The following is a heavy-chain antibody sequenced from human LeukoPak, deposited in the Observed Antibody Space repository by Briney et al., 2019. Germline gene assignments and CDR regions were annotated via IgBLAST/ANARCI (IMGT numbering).Heavy chain of an antibody. V-gene: IGHV3-11*04. CDR2: ISSSGSTI. Sequence: GGSLRLSCAASGFTFSDYYMSWIRQAPGKGLEWVSYISSSGSTIYYADSVKGRFTISRDNAKNTVYLQMNSLRAEDTAIYYCARDRFHAVESWGQGTLVTVSS. J-gene: IGHJ5*01. CDR3: ARDRFHAVES. D-gene: IGHD3-16*01. CDR1: GFTFSDYY.